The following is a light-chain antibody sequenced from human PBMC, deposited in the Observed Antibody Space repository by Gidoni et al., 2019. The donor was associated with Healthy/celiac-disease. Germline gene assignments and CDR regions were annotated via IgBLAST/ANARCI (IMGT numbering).Light chain of an antibody. CDR3: QQYNNWPPAT. Sequence: EIVMTQSPATLSVSPGERATLSCRASQSVSSNLALYQQKPGQAPRLLIYGASTMATGIPARFSGSGSGTEFTLTISRLQSEDFAVYYCQQYNNWPPATFGGGTKVEIK. CDR2: GAS. CDR1: QSVSSN. V-gene: IGKV3-15*01. J-gene: IGKJ4*01.